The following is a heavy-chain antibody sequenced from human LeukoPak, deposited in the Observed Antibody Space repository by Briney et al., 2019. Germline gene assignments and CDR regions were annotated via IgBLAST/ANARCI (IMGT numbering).Heavy chain of an antibody. CDR1: GYTFTGYY. J-gene: IGHJ4*02. Sequence: ASVKVSCKASGYTFTGYYIHWVRQAPGQGLEWMGRINPNGGGTNYAQKFQGRVTMTSDTSISTAYMELSRLRSDDTAVYYCARERKITIFGVACDYWGQGTLVTVSS. CDR3: ARERKITIFGVACDY. CDR2: INPNGGGT. V-gene: IGHV1-2*06. D-gene: IGHD3-3*01.